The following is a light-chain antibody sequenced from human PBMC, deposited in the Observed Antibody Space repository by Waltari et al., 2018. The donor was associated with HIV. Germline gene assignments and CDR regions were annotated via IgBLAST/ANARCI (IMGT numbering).Light chain of an antibody. Sequence: DIVLTHSTATLSVSPGERVTLSCRASQSVSRNLAWYQQKPGQAPRLLGYGASTRATGIPARFSGSGSGTEFTLTINSLQSEDFAVYYCQQYSNWPLYTFGQGTKLEIK. V-gene: IGKV3-15*01. CDR1: QSVSRN. J-gene: IGKJ2*01. CDR3: QQYSNWPLYT. CDR2: GAS.